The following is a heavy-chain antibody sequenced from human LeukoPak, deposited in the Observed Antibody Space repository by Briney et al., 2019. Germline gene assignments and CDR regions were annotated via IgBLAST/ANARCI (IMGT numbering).Heavy chain of an antibody. CDR2: IRSKANNYAT. Sequence: GGSLKLSCAASGLTFSNSAIHWVRQASGKGLEWVGHIRSKANNYATAYAASVKGRFTISRDDSKYTAYLQMNSLKTEDTAVYYCARALTTLTYEGYWGQGTLVTVSS. CDR1: GLTFSNSA. J-gene: IGHJ4*02. D-gene: IGHD1-1*01. V-gene: IGHV3-73*01. CDR3: ARALTTLTYEGY.